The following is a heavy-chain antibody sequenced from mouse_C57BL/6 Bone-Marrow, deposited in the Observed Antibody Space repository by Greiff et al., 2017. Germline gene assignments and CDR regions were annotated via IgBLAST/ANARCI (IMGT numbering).Heavy chain of an antibody. CDR1: GFNIKDYY. CDR2: IDSEDGET. Sequence: VQLQQSGAELVKPGASVKLSCTASGFNIKDYYMHWVKQRTEQGLEWIGRIDSEDGETKYAPNFKGRVTITADTASNTAYLQLRSRTYEDTAVYYWARSASTRMTTSIFDYWGQGTTLTVSS. V-gene: IGHV14-2*01. CDR3: ARSASTRMTTSIFDY. D-gene: IGHD2-4*01. J-gene: IGHJ2*01.